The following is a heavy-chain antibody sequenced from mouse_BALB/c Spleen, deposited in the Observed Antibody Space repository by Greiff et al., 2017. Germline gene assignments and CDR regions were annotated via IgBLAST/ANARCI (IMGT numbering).Heavy chain of an antibody. CDR2: IWGDGST. D-gene: IGHD1-1*01. Sequence: VKLQESGPGLVAPSQSLSITCTVSGFSLTGYGVNWVRQPPGKGLEWLGMIWGDGSTDYNSALKSRLSISKDNSKSQVFLKMNSLQTDDTARYYCARERGYGSSYFDYWGQGTTLTVSS. CDR3: ARERGYGSSYFDY. CDR1: GFSLTGYG. V-gene: IGHV2-6-7*02. J-gene: IGHJ2*01.